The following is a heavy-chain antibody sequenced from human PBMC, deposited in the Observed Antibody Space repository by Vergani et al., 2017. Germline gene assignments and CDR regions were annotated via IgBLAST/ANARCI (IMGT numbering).Heavy chain of an antibody. Sequence: QVQLQESGPGLVKPSQTLSLTCTVSGGSISSGSYYWSWIRQPAGKGLEWIGRIYTSGSTNYNPSLKSRVTISVDTSKNQFSLKLSSVTAADTAVYYCARGWEGSSGWLYNFDYWGQGTLVTVSS. D-gene: IGHD6-19*01. V-gene: IGHV4-61*02. CDR3: ARGWEGSSGWLYNFDY. CDR2: IYTSGST. J-gene: IGHJ4*02. CDR1: GGSISSGSYY.